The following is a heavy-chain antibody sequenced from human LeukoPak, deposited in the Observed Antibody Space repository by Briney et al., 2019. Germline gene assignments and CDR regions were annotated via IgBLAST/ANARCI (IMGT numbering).Heavy chain of an antibody. D-gene: IGHD1-1*01. CDR3: ARDFHDVGFDY. CDR1: GFTFSSYS. Sequence: GGSLRLSCAASGFTFSSYSTNWVRQAPGKGLEWVSSISSSSSYIYYADSVKGRFTISRDNAKNSLYLQMNSLRAEDTAVYYCARDFHDVGFDYWGQGTLVTVSS. J-gene: IGHJ4*02. CDR2: ISSSSSYI. V-gene: IGHV3-21*01.